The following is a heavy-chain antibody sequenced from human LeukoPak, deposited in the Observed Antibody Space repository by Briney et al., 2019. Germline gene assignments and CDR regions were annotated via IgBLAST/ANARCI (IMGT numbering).Heavy chain of an antibody. CDR3: AKDPAPLTNWANIFDM. CDR2: IYYTGAT. J-gene: IGHJ3*02. V-gene: IGHV4-39*07. Sequence: SETLSLTCTVSGGSISTSDYYWGWIGQPPGKGLEWVGTIYYTGATYYNPSLKSRVTISVDRSKNQYSLKMSSVTAADTALYYCAKDPAPLTNWANIFDMWGQGTMVTVSS. CDR1: GGSISTSDYY. D-gene: IGHD2/OR15-2a*01.